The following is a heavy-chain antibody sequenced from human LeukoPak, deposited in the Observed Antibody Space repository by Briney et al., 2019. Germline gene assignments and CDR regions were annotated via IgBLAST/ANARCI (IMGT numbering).Heavy chain of an antibody. J-gene: IGHJ4*02. Sequence: SETLSLTCTVSGGSISSGDYYWSWIRQPPGKGLEWIGEINHSGSTNYNPSLKSRVTISVDTSKNQFSLKLSSVTAADTAVYYCASIYGSGSSPPDYWGQGTLVTVSS. CDR2: INHSGST. V-gene: IGHV4-39*07. CDR1: GGSISSGDYY. CDR3: ASIYGSGSSPPDY. D-gene: IGHD3-10*01.